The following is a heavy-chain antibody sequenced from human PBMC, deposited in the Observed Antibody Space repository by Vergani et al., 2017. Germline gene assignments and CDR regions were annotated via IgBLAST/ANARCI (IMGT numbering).Heavy chain of an antibody. D-gene: IGHD1-14*01. V-gene: IGHV3-33*01. Sequence: QVQLVESGGGVVQPGRSLRLSCAASGFTFNQYGMHWVRQAPGKGLEWVAVTWYDGNNKQYADSVKGRFNISRDYSKSTMYLQMNSLRDEDTGLYYCARDLRLLYNRFDPWGQGTLVTVSS. J-gene: IGHJ5*02. CDR3: ARDLRLLYNRFDP. CDR1: GFTFNQYG. CDR2: TWYDGNNK.